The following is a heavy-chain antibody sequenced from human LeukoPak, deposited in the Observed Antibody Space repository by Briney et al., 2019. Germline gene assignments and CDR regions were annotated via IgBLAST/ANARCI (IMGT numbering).Heavy chain of an antibody. J-gene: IGHJ4*02. CDR2: IYYSGST. CDR3: ARGRGPSSGWCFDY. D-gene: IGHD6-19*01. CDR1: GGSISSYY. V-gene: IGHV4-59*01. Sequence: TSETLSLTCTVSGGSISSYYWSWIRQPPGKGLEWIGYIYYSGSTNYNPSLKSRVTISVDTSKNQFSLKLSSVTAADTAVYYCARGRGPSSGWCFDYWGQGTLVTVSS.